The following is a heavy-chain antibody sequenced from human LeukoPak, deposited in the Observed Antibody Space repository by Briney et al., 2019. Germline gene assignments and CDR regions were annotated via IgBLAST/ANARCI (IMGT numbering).Heavy chain of an antibody. J-gene: IGHJ4*02. V-gene: IGHV3-21*01. D-gene: IGHD6-19*01. CDR3: AGIGVAGQFDY. CDR1: GFTFSSYS. Sequence: PGGSLRLSCAASGFTFSSYSMNWVRQAPGKGLERVSYISSGKTYIYYADSVQGRFTISRDNAKNSLYLQMNSLRADDTAVYYCAGIGVAGQFDYWGQGTLVTVSS. CDR2: ISSGKTYI.